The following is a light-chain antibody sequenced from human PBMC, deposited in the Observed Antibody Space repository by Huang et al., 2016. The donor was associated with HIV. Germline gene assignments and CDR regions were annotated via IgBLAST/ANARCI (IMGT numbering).Light chain of an antibody. CDR2: GTS. CDR1: QSVGSGY. V-gene: IGKV3-20*01. CDR3: QQYGSSMAT. J-gene: IGKJ2*01. Sequence: LTQSPGSLSLSPGDRVTLSCRASQSVGSGYVAWYHQKPGQSPRLTVYGTSSRGSGIPSRVSGSGSGRDFSLTISGLDSEDFGVYYCQQYGSSMATFGQGTKVDI.